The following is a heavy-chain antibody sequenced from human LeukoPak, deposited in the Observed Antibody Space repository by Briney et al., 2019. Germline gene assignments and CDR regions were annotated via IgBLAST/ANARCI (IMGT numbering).Heavy chain of an antibody. CDR1: GYSFTSYW. Sequence: GESLKISCKGSGYSFTSYWIGWVRQMPGKGLEWMGIIYPGDSDTRYSPSFQGQVTISADKSISTAYLQWSSLKASDTAMYYCARHIGGDYGGLNLDYWGQGTLVTVSS. D-gene: IGHD4-23*01. V-gene: IGHV5-51*01. CDR3: ARHIGGDYGGLNLDY. J-gene: IGHJ4*02. CDR2: IYPGDSDT.